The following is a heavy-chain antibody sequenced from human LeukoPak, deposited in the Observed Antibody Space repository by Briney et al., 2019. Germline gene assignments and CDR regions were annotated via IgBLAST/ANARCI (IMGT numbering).Heavy chain of an antibody. Sequence: GGSLRLSCAASGFTFSSYSMNWVRQAPGKGLEWVSSISSSSSYIYYADSVKGRFTISRDNAKNSLYLQMNSLRAEDTAVYYCASWKWDWNYAEIWGQGTLVTVSS. D-gene: IGHD1-7*01. CDR1: GFTFSSYS. CDR2: ISSSSSYI. V-gene: IGHV3-21*01. CDR3: ASWKWDWNYAEI. J-gene: IGHJ4*02.